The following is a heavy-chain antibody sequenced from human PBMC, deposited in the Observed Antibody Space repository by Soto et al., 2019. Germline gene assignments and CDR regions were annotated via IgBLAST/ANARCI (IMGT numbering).Heavy chain of an antibody. CDR2: ISAYNGNT. CDR1: GYTFTSYG. J-gene: IGHJ6*03. D-gene: IGHD3-3*01. V-gene: IGHV1-18*01. CDR3: AREIRFLEWSPQYYMDV. Sequence: ASVKVSCKASGYTFTSYGISWVRQAPGQGLEWMGWISAYNGNTNYAQKLQGRVTMTTDTSTSTAYMELRSLRSDDTAVYYCAREIRFLEWSPQYYMDVWGKGTTVTV.